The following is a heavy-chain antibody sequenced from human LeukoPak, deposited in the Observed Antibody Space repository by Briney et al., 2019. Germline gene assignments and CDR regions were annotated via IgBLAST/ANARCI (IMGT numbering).Heavy chain of an antibody. J-gene: IGHJ5*02. Sequence: SETLSLTCAVYGGSFSGYYWSWIRQPPGRGLEWIGEINHSGSTNYNPSLKSRVTISVDTSKNQFSLKLSSVTAADTAVYYCARVSLGATTGPNWFDPWGQGTLVTVSS. V-gene: IGHV4-34*01. CDR3: ARVSLGATTGPNWFDP. CDR1: GGSFSGYY. CDR2: INHSGST. D-gene: IGHD1-1*01.